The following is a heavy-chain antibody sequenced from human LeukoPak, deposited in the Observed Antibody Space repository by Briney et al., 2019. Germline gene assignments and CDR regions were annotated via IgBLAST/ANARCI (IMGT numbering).Heavy chain of an antibody. CDR1: GGTFSSDA. CDR2: IIPILVIA. V-gene: IGHV1-69*04. Sequence: ASVKVSSKASGGTFSSDAISRVRHAPGQGREWMGRIIPILVIANYAQTSHGRVTTTADKTTSTAYMALTRLKSKDPAVYYCPRGLTPRTSISDYWGQGTL. J-gene: IGHJ4*01. D-gene: IGHD1-1*01. CDR3: PRGLTPRTSISDY.